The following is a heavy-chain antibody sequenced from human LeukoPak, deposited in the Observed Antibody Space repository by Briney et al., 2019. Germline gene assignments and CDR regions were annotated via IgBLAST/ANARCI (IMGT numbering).Heavy chain of an antibody. CDR2: ISSDGSDT. Sequence: GGSLRLSCAASGFNFASRWMHWVRQVPGKGLVRVSRISSDGSDTTYADSVKGRFTISRDNVKKIVYLQMRSLRVEDTAVYYCARHFDGKGSFDFWGQRTLVTVSS. V-gene: IGHV3-74*01. D-gene: IGHD4-23*01. CDR1: GFNFASRW. J-gene: IGHJ5*01. CDR3: ARHFDGKGSFDF.